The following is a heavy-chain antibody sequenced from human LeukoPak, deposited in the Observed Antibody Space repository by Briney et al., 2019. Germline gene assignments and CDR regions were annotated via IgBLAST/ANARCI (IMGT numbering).Heavy chain of an antibody. CDR1: GFTFSSYA. CDR3: ARWDGSSSVPDY. J-gene: IGHJ4*02. D-gene: IGHD6-6*01. Sequence: GGSLRLSCAASGFTFSSYAMSWVRQAPGKGLEWVSAISGSGGSTYYADFVKGRFTISRDNSKNTLYLQMNSLRAEDTAVYYCARWDGSSSVPDYWGQGTLVTVSS. CDR2: ISGSGGST. V-gene: IGHV3-23*01.